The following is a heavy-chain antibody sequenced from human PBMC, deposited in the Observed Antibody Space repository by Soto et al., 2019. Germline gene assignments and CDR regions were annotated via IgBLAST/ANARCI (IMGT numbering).Heavy chain of an antibody. CDR2: IGWTGNSF. J-gene: IGHJ4*02. Sequence: EMQLVESGGGLVQPGRSLRLSCVASGVTFDDYGMHWVRQPPGKRLEWVSGIGWTGNSFGDAVSVKGRFNISRDNAKNSLYLQMDSLRPDAAALYYCAKGRGAGAGASRDYWGQGTLVTVST. D-gene: IGHD6-19*01. CDR1: GVTFDDYG. V-gene: IGHV3-9*01. CDR3: AKGRGAGAGASRDY.